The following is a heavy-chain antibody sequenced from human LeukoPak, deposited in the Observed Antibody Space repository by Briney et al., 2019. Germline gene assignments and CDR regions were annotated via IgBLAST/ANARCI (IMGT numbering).Heavy chain of an antibody. Sequence: TGGSLRLSCAASGFTFSSYALSWVRQAPGKGLEWVSAISGSGGSTYYADSVKGRFTISRDNSKNTLYLQMNSLRAEDTAVYYCAKDPSGSGYYRTVGYWGQGTLVTVSS. CDR1: GFTFSSYA. J-gene: IGHJ4*02. D-gene: IGHD3-22*01. CDR3: AKDPSGSGYYRTVGY. V-gene: IGHV3-23*01. CDR2: ISGSGGST.